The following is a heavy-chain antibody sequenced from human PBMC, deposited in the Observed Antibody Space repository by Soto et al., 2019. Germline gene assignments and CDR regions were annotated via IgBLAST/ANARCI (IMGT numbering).Heavy chain of an antibody. CDR3: ARDPPTLLRYYYYGMDV. CDR1: GYTFTGYY. D-gene: IGHD3-16*01. V-gene: IGHV1-2*02. CDR2: INPNSGGT. J-gene: IGHJ6*02. Sequence: QVQLVQSGAEVKKPGASVKVSCKASGYTFTGYYMHWVRQAPGQGLEWMGWINPNSGGTNYAQKFQGRITMTRDTSISTAYMELSRLRSDDTAVYYCARDPPTLLRYYYYGMDVWGQGTTVTVSS.